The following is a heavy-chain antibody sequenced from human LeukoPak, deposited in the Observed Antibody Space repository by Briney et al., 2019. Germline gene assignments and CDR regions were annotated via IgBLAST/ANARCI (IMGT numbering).Heavy chain of an antibody. CDR3: ASTTTLWTTLGY. J-gene: IGHJ4*02. D-gene: IGHD2/OR15-2a*01. CDR2: IIPILGIA. Sequence: SVKVSCKASGGTFSSYAISWVRQAPGQGLEWMGRIIPILGIANYAQKFQGRVTITADRSTSTAYMELSSLRSEDTAVYYCASTTTLWTTLGYWGQGTLVTVSS. CDR1: GGTFSSYA. V-gene: IGHV1-69*04.